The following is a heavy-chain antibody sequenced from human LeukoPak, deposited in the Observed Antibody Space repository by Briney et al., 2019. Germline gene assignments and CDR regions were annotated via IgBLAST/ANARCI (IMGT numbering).Heavy chain of an antibody. CDR3: ARADRLHGGPYLIGP. CDR1: GYSFTDYY. D-gene: IGHD2-21*01. V-gene: IGHV1-2*02. CDR2: INPNSGGT. Sequence: ASVKVSCKTSGYSFTDYYMHWVRQAPGQGLEWMGWINPNSGGTSSAQKFRGRVTMTRDTSISTVYMEVSWLTSDDTAIYYCARADRLHGGPYLIGPWGQGTLVTVSS. J-gene: IGHJ5*02.